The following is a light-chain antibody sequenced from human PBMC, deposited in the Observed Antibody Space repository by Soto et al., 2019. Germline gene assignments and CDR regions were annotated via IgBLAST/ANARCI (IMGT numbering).Light chain of an antibody. Sequence: QSVLTQPASVSGSPGQSITISCTGTSSDVGGYNYVSWYQQHPGKAPKLMIYDVSNLPSGVSNRFSGSKSGNTASLTSSGLQAEDEADYYCSSYTSSSTLDVFGTGTKLTVL. V-gene: IGLV2-14*01. CDR1: SSDVGGYNY. CDR3: SSYTSSSTLDV. J-gene: IGLJ1*01. CDR2: DVS.